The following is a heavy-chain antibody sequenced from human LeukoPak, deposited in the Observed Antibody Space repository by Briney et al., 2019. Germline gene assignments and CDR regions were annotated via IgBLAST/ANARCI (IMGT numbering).Heavy chain of an antibody. CDR3: ARSHIAVAYYFDY. J-gene: IGHJ4*02. CDR2: IYYSGST. V-gene: IGHV4-30-4*01. Sequence: SETLSLTCTVSGGSISSGDYYWSRIRQPPGKGLEWIWYIYYSGSTYYNPSLKSRVTISVDTSKNQFSLKLSSVTAADTAVYYCARSHIAVAYYFDYWGQGTLVTVSS. D-gene: IGHD6-19*01. CDR1: GGSISSGDYY.